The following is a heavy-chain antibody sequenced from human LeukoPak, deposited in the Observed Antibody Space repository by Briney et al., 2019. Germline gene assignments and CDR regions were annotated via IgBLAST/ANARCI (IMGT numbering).Heavy chain of an antibody. D-gene: IGHD5-12*01. CDR2: IYHDGNS. J-gene: IGHJ4*02. CDR3: ARLDISTTWYAFDY. Sequence: SETLSLTCAVYGESFNRYYWSWIRQPPGKGLEWIAEIYHDGNSNYNPSLKSRVTISVDTSNNHFSLKLTSVTAADTAVYYCARLDISTTWYAFDYWGQGTLVTVSS. CDR1: GESFNRYY. V-gene: IGHV4-34*01.